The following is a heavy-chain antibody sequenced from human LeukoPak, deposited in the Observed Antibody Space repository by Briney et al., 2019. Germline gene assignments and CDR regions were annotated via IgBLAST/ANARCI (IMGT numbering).Heavy chain of an antibody. Sequence: SQTLSLTCTVSGASITSNSYYWSWIRQPAGKGLEWIGRIYSGGGTNYNPSLKSRVTISVDTPKNHFSLRLSSVTAADTALYYCARDVPGSMGFDYWGQGTLVTVSS. CDR2: IYSGGGT. J-gene: IGHJ4*02. CDR1: GASITSNSYY. D-gene: IGHD2/OR15-2a*01. V-gene: IGHV4-61*02. CDR3: ARDVPGSMGFDY.